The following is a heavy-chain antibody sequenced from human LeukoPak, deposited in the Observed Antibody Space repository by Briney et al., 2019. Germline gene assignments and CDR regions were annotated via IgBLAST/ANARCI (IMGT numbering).Heavy chain of an antibody. CDR2: IRYDGSNK. CDR3: AKDGNSYYYDSSGYPTHYYYYYMDV. CDR1: GFTFSSYG. D-gene: IGHD3-22*01. J-gene: IGHJ6*03. Sequence: GGSLRLSCAASGFTFSSYGMHWVRQAPGKGLEWVAFIRYDGSNKYYADSVKGRFTISRDNSKNTLYLQMNSLRAEDTAVYYCAKDGNSYYYDSSGYPTHYYYYYMDVWGKGTTVTISS. V-gene: IGHV3-30*02.